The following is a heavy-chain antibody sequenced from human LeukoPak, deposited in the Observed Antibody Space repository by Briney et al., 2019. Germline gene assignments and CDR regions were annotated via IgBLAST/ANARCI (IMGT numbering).Heavy chain of an antibody. CDR1: GFTFSSYS. CDR2: ISSSSSTI. CDR3: ASLRGVLSSLRLRWDDAFDI. D-gene: IGHD4-23*01. J-gene: IGHJ3*02. V-gene: IGHV3-48*04. Sequence: GGSLRLSCAASGFTFSSYSMNWVRQAPGKGLEWVSYISSSSSTIYYADSVKGRFTISRDNAKSSLYLQMNSLRAEDTAVYYCASLRGVLSSLRLRWDDAFDIWGQGTMVTVSS.